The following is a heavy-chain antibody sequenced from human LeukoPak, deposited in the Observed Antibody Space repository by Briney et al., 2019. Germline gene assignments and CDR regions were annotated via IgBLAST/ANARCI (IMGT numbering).Heavy chain of an antibody. D-gene: IGHD3-10*01. CDR3: ARDSGYGSGRNWFDP. V-gene: IGHV1-46*01. J-gene: IGHJ5*02. CDR1: GYTFTSYY. CDR2: INPSGGST. Sequence: ASVKVSCKASGYTFTSYYMHWVRQAPGRGLEWMGIINPSGGSTSYAQKFQGRVTMTRDMSTSTVYMELSSLRSEDTAVYYCARDSGYGSGRNWFDPWGQGTLVTVSS.